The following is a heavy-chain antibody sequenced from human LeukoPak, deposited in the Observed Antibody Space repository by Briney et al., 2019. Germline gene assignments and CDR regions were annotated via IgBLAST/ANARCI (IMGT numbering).Heavy chain of an antibody. D-gene: IGHD4-17*01. CDR3: ARDFGYGDYFFDD. CDR1: GGSISSYY. Sequence: SETLSLTCTVSGGSISSYYWSWIRQPAGEGLEWIGRLHTSGSTHYNPSLKSRVTMSVDTSKNQCSLKLISVTAADTAVYYCARDFGYGDYFFDDWGQGTLVTVSS. J-gene: IGHJ4*02. V-gene: IGHV4-4*07. CDR2: LHTSGST.